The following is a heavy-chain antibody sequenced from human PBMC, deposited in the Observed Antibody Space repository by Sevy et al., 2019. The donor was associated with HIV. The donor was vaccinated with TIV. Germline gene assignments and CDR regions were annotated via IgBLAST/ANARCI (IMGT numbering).Heavy chain of an antibody. CDR3: ASDRSNYDDSSGYNY. Sequence: GGSLRLSCAASGFTFSSYWMHWVRQAPGKGLVWVSRINSDGSSTSYADSVKGGFTISRDNAKNTLYLQMNSMRAEDTAVYYCASDRSNYDDSSGYNYWGQGTLVTVSS. CDR2: INSDGSST. CDR1: GFTFSSYW. D-gene: IGHD3-22*01. V-gene: IGHV3-74*01. J-gene: IGHJ4*02.